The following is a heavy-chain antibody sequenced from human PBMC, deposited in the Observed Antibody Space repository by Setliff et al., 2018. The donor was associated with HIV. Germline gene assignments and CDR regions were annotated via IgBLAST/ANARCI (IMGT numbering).Heavy chain of an antibody. Sequence: SETLSLTCAVYGGSFTGYYWSWIRQPPGKGLEWIGEVDHTGSTNYSPPLKSRVTISVDRSTNQFSLNLRSVTAADTAVYYCARGTVVVPGAHDFYYYLEVWGKGTTVTVS. CDR3: ARGTVVVPGAHDFYYYLEV. J-gene: IGHJ6*03. CDR1: GGSFTGYY. D-gene: IGHD2-15*01. CDR2: VDHTGST. V-gene: IGHV4-34*01.